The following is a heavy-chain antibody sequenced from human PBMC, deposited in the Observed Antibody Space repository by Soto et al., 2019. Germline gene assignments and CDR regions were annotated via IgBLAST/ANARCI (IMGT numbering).Heavy chain of an antibody. Sequence: PGVSLRLSCSASGSTFSSYDMHWVRQGTGKGLEWVSAIGTTGDTYYAGSVKGRFTISRENAKNSLYLQMNSLRAGDTAIYFCARAIGPTLFDYWGQGTLVTVSS. V-gene: IGHV3-13*01. D-gene: IGHD3-22*01. CDR3: ARAIGPTLFDY. J-gene: IGHJ4*02. CDR2: IGTTGDT. CDR1: GSTFSSYD.